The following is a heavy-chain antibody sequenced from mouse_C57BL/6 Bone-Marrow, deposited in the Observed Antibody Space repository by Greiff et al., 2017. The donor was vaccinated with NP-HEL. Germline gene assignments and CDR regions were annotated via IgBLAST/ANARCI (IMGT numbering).Heavy chain of an antibody. CDR3: ARGKAY. J-gene: IGHJ3*01. CDR1: GFTFSDYG. Sequence: EVKLVESGGGLVKPGGSLKLSCAASGFTFSDYGMHWVRQAPEKGLEWVAYISSGSSTIYYVDTVKGRFTISRDNAKNTLFLQMTSLRSEDTAMYYCARGKAYWGQGTLVTVSA. V-gene: IGHV5-17*01. CDR2: ISSGSSTI.